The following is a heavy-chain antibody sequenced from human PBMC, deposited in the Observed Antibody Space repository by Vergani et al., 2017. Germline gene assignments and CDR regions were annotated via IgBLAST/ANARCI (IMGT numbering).Heavy chain of an antibody. D-gene: IGHD6-6*01. CDR2: IIPIFGTA. J-gene: IGHJ6*02. CDR3: ARGDRTSSSRATAYYYYYGMDV. Sequence: QVQLVQSGAEVKKPGSSVKVSCKASGGTFSSYAISWVRQAPGQGLEWMGRIIPIFGTANYAQKFQGRVTITADESTSTAYMELSSLRSEDTAVYYCARGDRTSSSRATAYYYYYGMDVWGQGTTVTVSS. V-gene: IGHV1-69*18. CDR1: GGTFSSYA.